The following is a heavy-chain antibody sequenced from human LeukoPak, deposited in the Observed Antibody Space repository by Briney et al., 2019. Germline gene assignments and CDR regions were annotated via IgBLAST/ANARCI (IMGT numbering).Heavy chain of an antibody. Sequence: GGSLLLSCSASGFTFITNDMTWVRQAPGKGLEWVSVLYSDGNTKYADSVQGRFTISRDNSKNTLYLEMNSLSPDDTAVYYCARGVEPLAANTLAYWGQGTLVTVSS. CDR1: GFTFITND. CDR2: LYSDGNT. J-gene: IGHJ4*02. CDR3: ARGVEPLAANTLAY. V-gene: IGHV3-53*01. D-gene: IGHD1-14*01.